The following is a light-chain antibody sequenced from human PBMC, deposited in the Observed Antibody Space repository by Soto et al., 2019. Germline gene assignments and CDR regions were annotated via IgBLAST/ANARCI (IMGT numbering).Light chain of an antibody. J-gene: IGKJ5*01. CDR3: QQYNSSPIT. Sequence: DIQMTQSPSTLSVSIGDRVTITCRASQSISSWFAWYQQKPGKAPKLLIYDASSLESGVPSRFSGSGSGTEFTLTISSLQPDDFATYYCQQYNSSPITFGQGTRLEIK. CDR1: QSISSW. CDR2: DAS. V-gene: IGKV1-5*01.